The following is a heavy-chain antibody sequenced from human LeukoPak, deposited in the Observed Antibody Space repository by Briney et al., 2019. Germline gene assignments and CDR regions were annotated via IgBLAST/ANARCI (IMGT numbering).Heavy chain of an antibody. D-gene: IGHD3-16*01. Sequence: GGSLTLSCAASGFTFRAFTMSWLRQAPGKGLECVSAINVGGGTTFYAGSVKGRFTISRDNSKNTMYLQMDSLRADDTGVYYCTKMGPDYIYYYMDVWGKGTTVTVSS. CDR1: GFTFRAFT. CDR3: TKMGPDYIYYYMDV. CDR2: INVGGGTT. V-gene: IGHV3-23*01. J-gene: IGHJ6*03.